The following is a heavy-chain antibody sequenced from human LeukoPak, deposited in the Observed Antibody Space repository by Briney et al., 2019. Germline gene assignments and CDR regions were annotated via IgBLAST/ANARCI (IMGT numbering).Heavy chain of an antibody. CDR2: INWNGDST. CDR1: GFTFDDYG. D-gene: IGHD3-16*01. Sequence: GGSLRLSCAASGFTFDDYGMSWVRQTPGKGLEWVSGINWNGDSTGYADSVKGRFIISRDNAKNSLYLQMHSLRAEDTAFYYCARVGGATGYYFDSWGQGTLVTVSS. J-gene: IGHJ4*02. CDR3: ARVGGATGYYFDS. V-gene: IGHV3-20*04.